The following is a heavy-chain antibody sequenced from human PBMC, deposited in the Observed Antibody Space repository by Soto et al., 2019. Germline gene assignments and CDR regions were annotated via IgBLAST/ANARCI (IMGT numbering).Heavy chain of an antibody. D-gene: IGHD2-21*02. V-gene: IGHV4-59*02. CDR1: GGSVNSYY. Sequence: KASETLSLTCTVSGGSVNSYYWSWIRQPPGKGLEWIGYIFYSGSTKSNPSLKSRVTMSVDMSKNQFSLRLTSVTAADTAVYYCARVFPSYCGGDCSYFDSWGQGTLVTV. CDR3: ARVFPSYCGGDCSYFDS. J-gene: IGHJ4*02. CDR2: IFYSGST.